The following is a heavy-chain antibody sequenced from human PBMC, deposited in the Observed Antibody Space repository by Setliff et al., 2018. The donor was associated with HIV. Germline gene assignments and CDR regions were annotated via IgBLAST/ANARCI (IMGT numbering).Heavy chain of an antibody. CDR1: GYTFTSYA. CDR2: IIPGNGNT. V-gene: IGHV1-3*01. D-gene: IGHD2-8*01. J-gene: IGHJ4*02. Sequence: ASVKVSCKASGYTFTSYAMHWVRQAPGQGLEWLGWIIPGNGNTKYSQKFQGRVTITRDTSASTAYMELSSLRSEDTAVYFCARGAYCTNGVCYVLLDHWGQGTLVTVSS. CDR3: ARGAYCTNGVCYVLLDH.